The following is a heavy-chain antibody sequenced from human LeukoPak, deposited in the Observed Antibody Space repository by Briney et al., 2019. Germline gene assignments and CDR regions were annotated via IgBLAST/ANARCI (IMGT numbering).Heavy chain of an antibody. CDR3: AKGGATVIDY. J-gene: IGHJ4*02. V-gene: IGHV3-74*01. D-gene: IGHD4-17*01. CDR2: INSDGSST. Sequence: GGSLRLSCAASGFTFSNYWMHWVRQAPGKGLVWVSRINSDGSSTTSADSVKGRFTISRDNAKNTLYLQMNSLRAEDTAEYYCAKGGATVIDYWGQGTLVTVSS. CDR1: GFTFSNYW.